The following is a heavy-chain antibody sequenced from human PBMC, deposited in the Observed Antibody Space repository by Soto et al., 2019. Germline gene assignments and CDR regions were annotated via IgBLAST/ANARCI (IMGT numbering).Heavy chain of an antibody. CDR2: ISGSGGTT. D-gene: IGHD1-26*01. Sequence: EVQLLESGGGLVQPGESLRLSCAASGFTFDSYAMTWVRQAPGKGLEWVPGISGSGGTTYNADSVKGRFTISRDNSKNTLYLQMNSLRAEDTAVYYCAKGVGATKGPFDYWGQGTLVTVSS. V-gene: IGHV3-23*01. CDR3: AKGVGATKGPFDY. CDR1: GFTFDSYA. J-gene: IGHJ4*02.